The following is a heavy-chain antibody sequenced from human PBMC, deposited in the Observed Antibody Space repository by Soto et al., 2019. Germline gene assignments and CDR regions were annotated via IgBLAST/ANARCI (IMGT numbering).Heavy chain of an antibody. CDR2: IKQDGSEK. CDR3: AASPDYGPQFDF. Sequence: VSLRLSCAASGFTFSSYWINWVRQAPGKGLEWVANIKQDGSEKYYVDSVKGRFTISRDSAENSVYLQMHSLRAEDTAVYYCAASPDYGPQFDFWGQGSLVTVSS. J-gene: IGHJ4*02. CDR1: GFTFSSYW. V-gene: IGHV3-7*01. D-gene: IGHD4-17*01.